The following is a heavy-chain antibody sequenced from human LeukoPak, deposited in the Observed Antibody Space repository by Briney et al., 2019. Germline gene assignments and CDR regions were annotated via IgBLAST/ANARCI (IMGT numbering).Heavy chain of an antibody. V-gene: IGHV4-34*01. CDR2: INHSGST. CDR1: GGSFSGYY. Sequence: PSETLSLTCAVYGGSFSGYYWSWIRQPPGKGLEWIGEINHSGSTNYNPSLKSRVTISVDTSKNQFSLKLSSVTAADTAVYYCARGGFIQGPYMVTIDYFDYWGQGTLVTVSS. D-gene: IGHD2-21*02. J-gene: IGHJ4*02. CDR3: ARGGFIQGPYMVTIDYFDY.